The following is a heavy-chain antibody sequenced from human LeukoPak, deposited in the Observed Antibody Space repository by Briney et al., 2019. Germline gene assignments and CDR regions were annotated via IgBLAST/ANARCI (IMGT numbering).Heavy chain of an antibody. D-gene: IGHD3-10*01. CDR1: GGSFSGYY. V-gene: IGHV4-34*01. J-gene: IGHJ6*02. CDR3: ARGHMVRGVTYYYYYGMDV. Sequence: SETLSLTCAVYGGSFSGYYWSWIRQPPGKGLGWIGEINHSGSTNYNPSLKSRVTISVDTSKNQFSLKLSSVTAADTAVYYCARGHMVRGVTYYYYYGMDVWGQGTTVTVSS. CDR2: INHSGST.